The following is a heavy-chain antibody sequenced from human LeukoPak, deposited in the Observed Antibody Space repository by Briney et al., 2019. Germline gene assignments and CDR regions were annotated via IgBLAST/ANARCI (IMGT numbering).Heavy chain of an antibody. CDR2: INHSGST. CDR1: GGSFSGYY. V-gene: IGHV4-34*01. Sequence: SETLSLTCAVYGGSFSGYYWSWIRQPPGKGLEWVGEINHSGSTNYNPSLKSRVTISVDTSKNQFSLKLSSVTAADTAVYYCARSSETTYYYDSSAIDAFDIWGQGTMVTVSS. J-gene: IGHJ3*02. CDR3: ARSSETTYYYDSSAIDAFDI. D-gene: IGHD3-22*01.